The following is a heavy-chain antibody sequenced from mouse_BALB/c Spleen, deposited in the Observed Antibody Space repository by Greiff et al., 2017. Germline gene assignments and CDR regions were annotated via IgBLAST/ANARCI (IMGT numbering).Heavy chain of an antibody. CDR2: ISNLAYSI. CDR3: ARAYGNYALFDY. CDR1: GFTFSDYG. Sequence: EVQVVESGGGLVQPGGSRKLSCAASGFTFSDYGMAWVRQAPGKGPEWVAFISNLAYSIYYADTVTGRFTISRENAKNTLYLEMSSLRSEDTAMYYCARAYGNYALFDYWGQGTTLTVSS. J-gene: IGHJ2*01. D-gene: IGHD2-1*01. V-gene: IGHV5-15*02.